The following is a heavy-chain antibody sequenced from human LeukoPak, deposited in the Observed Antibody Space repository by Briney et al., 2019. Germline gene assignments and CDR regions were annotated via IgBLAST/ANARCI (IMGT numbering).Heavy chain of an antibody. J-gene: IGHJ3*02. CDR1: GFTFTKYW. CDR2: INSDGSST. Sequence: GGSLRLSCAASGFTFTKYWMHWVRQAPGKGPVWVARINSDGSSTSYADSMKGRFTISRDDAKNTLYLQMNSLRAEDTAVYYCTDLSTGDAFDIWGQGTMVTVSS. V-gene: IGHV3-74*01. D-gene: IGHD1-1*01. CDR3: TDLSTGDAFDI.